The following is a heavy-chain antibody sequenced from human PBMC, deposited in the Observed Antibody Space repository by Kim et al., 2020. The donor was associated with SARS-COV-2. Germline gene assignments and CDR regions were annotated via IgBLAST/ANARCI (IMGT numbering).Heavy chain of an antibody. Sequence: SETLSLTCAVYGGSFSGYYWSWIRQPPGKGLEWIGEINHSGSTNYNPSLKSRVTISVDTSKNQFSLKLSSVTAADTAVYYCARRSMDRAVAGTGDYWGQGTLVTVSS. CDR1: GGSFSGYY. J-gene: IGHJ4*02. V-gene: IGHV4-34*01. CDR2: INHSGST. D-gene: IGHD6-19*01. CDR3: ARRSMDRAVAGTGDY.